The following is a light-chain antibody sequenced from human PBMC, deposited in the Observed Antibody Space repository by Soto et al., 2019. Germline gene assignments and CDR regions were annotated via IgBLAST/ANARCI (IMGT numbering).Light chain of an antibody. CDR3: QHYGSPSWT. CDR2: GAS. J-gene: IGKJ1*01. V-gene: IGKV3-20*01. Sequence: EIVLTQSPGPLSLSPGERATLSCRASQSVTSNYLAWYQQKPGQAPRLLIFGASSRATGIPDKFSGSGSGTDFTLTISRVEPDDFAVYYCQHYGSPSWTFGQGTKVDIK. CDR1: QSVTSNY.